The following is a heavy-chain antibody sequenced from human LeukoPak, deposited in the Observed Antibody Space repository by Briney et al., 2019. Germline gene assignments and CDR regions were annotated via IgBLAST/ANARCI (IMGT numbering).Heavy chain of an antibody. J-gene: IGHJ4*02. D-gene: IGHD3-22*01. CDR1: GGSISSGGYY. CDR3: ARGGGYYDSSGCYQGDY. CDR2: IYYSGST. Sequence: PSETLSLTCTVSGGSISSGGYYWSWIRQHPGTGLEWIGYIYYSGSTYYNPSLKSRVTISVDTSKNQFSLKLSSVTAADTAVYYCARGGGYYDSSGCYQGDYWGQGTLVTVSS. V-gene: IGHV4-31*03.